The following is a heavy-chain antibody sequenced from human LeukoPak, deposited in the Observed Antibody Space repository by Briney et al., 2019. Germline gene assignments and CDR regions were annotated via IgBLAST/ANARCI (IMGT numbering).Heavy chain of an antibody. CDR1: GGSFSGYY. V-gene: IGHV4-34*01. CDR2: INHSGST. J-gene: IGHJ5*02. CDR3: ARRGPSYNWFDP. D-gene: IGHD3-16*02. Sequence: SETLSLTCAVYGGSFSGYYWSWIRQPPGKGLEWIGEINHSGSTNYNPSLKSRVTISVDKSKNQFSLKLSSVTAADTAVYFCARRGPSYNWFDPWGQGTLVTVSS.